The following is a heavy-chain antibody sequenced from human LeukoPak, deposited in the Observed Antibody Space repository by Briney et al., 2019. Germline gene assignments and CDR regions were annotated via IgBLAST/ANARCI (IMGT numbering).Heavy chain of an antibody. CDR2: VYRSGAT. CDR3: ARGEGYGSGTVHFDY. D-gene: IGHD3-10*01. Sequence: SGTLSLTCTVSGGSISSSNWWSWVRQPPGKGLEWIGEVYRSGATNYNPSLRSRVIISADRSSNQFSLRLNSVTAADTAVFYCARGEGYGSGTVHFDYWGRGILVTVSS. V-gene: IGHV4-4*02. J-gene: IGHJ4*02. CDR1: GGSISSSNW.